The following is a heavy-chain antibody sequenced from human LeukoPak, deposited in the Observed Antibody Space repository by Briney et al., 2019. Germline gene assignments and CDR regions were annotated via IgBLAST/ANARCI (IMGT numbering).Heavy chain of an antibody. Sequence: PGGSLRLSCAASGLTFSSAWMHWVRQTPGKGLVWVSRINSDRSSTNYADSVKGRFTISRDNAKNMVNLQMNSLRVEDTAIYYCTRDYSYAMAVWGQGTTVTVSS. D-gene: IGHD2-21*01. CDR1: GLTFSSAW. CDR3: TRDYSYAMAV. V-gene: IGHV3-74*01. J-gene: IGHJ6*02. CDR2: INSDRSST.